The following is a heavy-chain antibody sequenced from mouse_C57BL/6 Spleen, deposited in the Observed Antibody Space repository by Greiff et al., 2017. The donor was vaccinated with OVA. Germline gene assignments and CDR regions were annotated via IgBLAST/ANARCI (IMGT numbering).Heavy chain of an antibody. D-gene: IGHD2-3*01. CDR3: ARRGDGYPAWFAY. V-gene: IGHV1-61*01. Sequence: QVQLQQPGAELVRPGSSVKLSCKASGYTFTSYWMDWVKQRPGQGLEWIGNIYPSDSETHYNQKFKDKATLTVDKSSSTAYMQLSSLTSEDSAVYYCARRGDGYPAWFAYWGQGTLVTVSA. CDR2: IYPSDSET. J-gene: IGHJ3*01. CDR1: GYTFTSYW.